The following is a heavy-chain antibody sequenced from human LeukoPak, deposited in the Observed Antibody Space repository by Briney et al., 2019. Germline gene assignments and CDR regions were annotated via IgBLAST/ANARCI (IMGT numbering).Heavy chain of an antibody. J-gene: IGHJ4*02. D-gene: IGHD3-22*01. CDR1: GFAFEDYS. V-gene: IGHV3-9*01. Sequence: PGGSLRLSCAASGFAFEDYSMHWVRQAPGKGPEWVSGISWNSGNIGYADSVKGRFTISRDNAKNSLYLQMDSLRAEDTAFYYCGKASSGYYSAILHWGQGTLVTVSS. CDR3: GKASSGYYSAILH. CDR2: ISWNSGNI.